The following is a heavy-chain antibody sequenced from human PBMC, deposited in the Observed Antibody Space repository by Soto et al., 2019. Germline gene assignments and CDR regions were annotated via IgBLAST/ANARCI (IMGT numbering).Heavy chain of an antibody. CDR2: INPSGGST. V-gene: IGHV1-46*01. Sequence: ASVKVSCTASGYTFTSYYMHWVRQAPGQGLEWMGIINPSGGSTSYAQKFQGRVTMTRDTSTSTVYMELSSLRSEDTAVYYCARAPFRGYGENWFDPWGQGTLVTVSS. D-gene: IGHD5-18*01. CDR1: GYTFTSYY. J-gene: IGHJ5*02. CDR3: ARAPFRGYGENWFDP.